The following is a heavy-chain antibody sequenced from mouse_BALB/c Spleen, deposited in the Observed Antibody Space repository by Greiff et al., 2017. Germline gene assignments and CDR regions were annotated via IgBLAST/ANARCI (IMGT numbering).Heavy chain of an antibody. CDR1: GYTFTSYW. CDR2: INPSTGYT. D-gene: IGHD1-1*02. J-gene: IGHJ3*01. Sequence: QVHVKQSGAELAKPGASVKMSCKASGYTFTSYWMHWVKQRPGQGLEWIGYINPSTGYTEYNQKFKDKATLTADKSSSTAYMQLSSVTSEDSAVYYCARYGNDLWFAYWGQGTLVTVSA. CDR3: ARYGNDLWFAY. V-gene: IGHV1-7*01.